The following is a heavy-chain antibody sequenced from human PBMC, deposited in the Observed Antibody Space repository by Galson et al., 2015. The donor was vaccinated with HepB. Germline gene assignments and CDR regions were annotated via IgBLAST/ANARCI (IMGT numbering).Heavy chain of an antibody. CDR1: GFTFSSYS. Sequence: LRLSCAASGFTFSSYSMNWVRQAPGKGLEWVSSISSSSSYIYYADSVKGRFTISRDNAKNSLYLQMNSLRAEDTAVYYCARDSQGYCSGGSCYSFYFDYWGQGTLVTVSS. CDR2: ISSSSSYI. D-gene: IGHD2-15*01. J-gene: IGHJ4*02. CDR3: ARDSQGYCSGGSCYSFYFDY. V-gene: IGHV3-21*01.